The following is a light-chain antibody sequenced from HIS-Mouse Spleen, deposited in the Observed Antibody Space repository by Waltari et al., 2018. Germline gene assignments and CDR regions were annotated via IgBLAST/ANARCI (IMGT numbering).Light chain of an antibody. Sequence: QSALTQPASVSGSPGQSITIPCTGTSSDVGGYNYVSWYQQHPGKAPKLMIYDVSNRRSGVSNRVAGSKTGNTASLTISGVQAEDEAEYYCSSYTSSSTLVFGGGTKLTVL. CDR1: SSDVGGYNY. V-gene: IGLV2-14*03. CDR3: SSYTSSSTLV. CDR2: DVS. J-gene: IGLJ2*01.